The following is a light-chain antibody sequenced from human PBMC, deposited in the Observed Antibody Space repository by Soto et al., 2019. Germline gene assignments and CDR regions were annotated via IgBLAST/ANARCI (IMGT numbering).Light chain of an antibody. CDR1: QSVNSN. J-gene: IGKJ3*01. CDR2: GVS. Sequence: EIVMTQSPATLSVSPGERATLSCRASQSVNSNLAWYQQKPGQAPRLLLYGVSTRATGIPARFSGGGSGTEFPLTISSLQSEDFAVYYCQQYNNWPRTFGPGTKVDFK. V-gene: IGKV3D-15*01. CDR3: QQYNNWPRT.